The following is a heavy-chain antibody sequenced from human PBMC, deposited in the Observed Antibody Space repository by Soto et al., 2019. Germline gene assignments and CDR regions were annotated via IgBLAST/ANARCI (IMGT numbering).Heavy chain of an antibody. D-gene: IGHD2-21*02. CDR1: GFTFSGYP. Sequence: QVQLVESGGGVVQPGRSLRLSRAASGFTFSGYPMHWVRQPPGKGLEWVAVISYDGSNKYYADSVKGRFAITRDDSKNMLYLQMDSLGPEDAAVYYCARSFDGVVTATKYYYNYGMDVWGRGTTVTVSS. CDR2: ISYDGSNK. J-gene: IGHJ6*02. V-gene: IGHV3-30*09. CDR3: ARSFDGVVTATKYYYNYGMDV.